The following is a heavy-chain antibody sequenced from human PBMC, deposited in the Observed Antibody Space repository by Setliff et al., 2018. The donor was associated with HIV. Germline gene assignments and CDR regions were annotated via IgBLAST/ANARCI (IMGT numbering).Heavy chain of an antibody. CDR2: ISIGGVNL. V-gene: IGHV3-23*03. CDR3: ANYFRGSARYYFEY. Sequence: HPGGSLRLSCAASGFTFNTYAMAWVRKAPGKGLEWVSVISIGGVNLYYADSVKGRFSVSRDDSKNTLYLQMNSLRAEDTAVYYCANYFRGSARYYFEYWGQGTPVTVSS. CDR1: GFTFNTYA. J-gene: IGHJ4*02. D-gene: IGHD3-16*02.